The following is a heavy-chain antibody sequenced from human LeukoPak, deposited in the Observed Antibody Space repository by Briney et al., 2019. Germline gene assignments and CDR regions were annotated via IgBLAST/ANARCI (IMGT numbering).Heavy chain of an antibody. J-gene: IGHJ3*02. Sequence: PGGSLRLSCSPSRFTFSSYAMHWVRQAPGKGLEYVSAISSNGGSTYYADSAKGRFTISRDNSQNTLYLQMSSLRAEDTAVYYCVSFVVVVAAVAFDILREGRMVTVSS. CDR3: VSFVVVVAAVAFDI. CDR1: RFTFSSYA. D-gene: IGHD2-15*01. V-gene: IGHV3-64D*06. CDR2: ISSNGGST.